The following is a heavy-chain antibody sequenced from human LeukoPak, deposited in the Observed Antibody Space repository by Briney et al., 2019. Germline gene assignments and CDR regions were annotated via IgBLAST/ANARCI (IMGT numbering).Heavy chain of an antibody. D-gene: IGHD3-22*01. CDR3: ARAPAYYYDSSGLN. CDR1: GFTFSSYS. Sequence: GGSLRLSCAASGFTFSSYSMNGVRQAPGKGLEWVSSISSSSSYIYYADSVKGRFTISRDNAKNSLYLQMNSLRAEDTAVYYCARAPAYYYDSSGLNWGQGTLVTVSS. V-gene: IGHV3-21*01. CDR2: ISSSSSYI. J-gene: IGHJ4*02.